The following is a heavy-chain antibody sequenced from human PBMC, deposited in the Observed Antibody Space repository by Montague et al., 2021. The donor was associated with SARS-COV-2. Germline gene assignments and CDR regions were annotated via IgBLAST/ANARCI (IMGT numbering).Heavy chain of an antibody. CDR1: GDSVSSNSVA. Sequence: RAISGDSVSSNSVAWSWIMQSPSIGLEWLGRTYYRSKWYSDYAPSVRGRLTVNPDASKNEFSLELNYVTPEDTAVYYCVRYSAWFYFDFWGQGTLVTVSS. CDR3: VRYSAWFYFDF. D-gene: IGHD6-19*01. V-gene: IGHV6-1*01. J-gene: IGHJ4*02. CDR2: TYYRSKWYS.